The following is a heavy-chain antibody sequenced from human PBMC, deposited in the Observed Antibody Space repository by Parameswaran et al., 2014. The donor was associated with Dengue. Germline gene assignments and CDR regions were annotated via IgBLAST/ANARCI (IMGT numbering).Heavy chain of an antibody. J-gene: IGHJ3*02. V-gene: IGHV3-23*01. Sequence: VRQGSREGAWSGSSAISGSGGSTYYADSMKGRFTISRDNSKNTLYLQMNSLRAEDTAVYYCAKGDNWNLAIWGQGTMVTVSS. CDR2: ISGSGGST. CDR3: AKGDNWNLAI. D-gene: IGHD1-1*01.